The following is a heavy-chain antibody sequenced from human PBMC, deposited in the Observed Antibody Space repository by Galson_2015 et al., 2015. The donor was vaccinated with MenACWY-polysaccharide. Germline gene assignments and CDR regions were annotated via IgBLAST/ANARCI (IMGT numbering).Heavy chain of an antibody. V-gene: IGHV3-7*01. CDR2: IKLDGSEK. J-gene: IGHJ3*02. D-gene: IGHD3-10*01. Sequence: SLRLSCAASGFTFGSYWMSWVRQAPGKGLEWVANIKLDGSEKYYVDSVKGRFAISRDNAKNSLYLQMNSLRAEDTAVYYCAREYPRMVRGVIIDALDIWGLGTMVTVSS. CDR3: AREYPRMVRGVIIDALDI. CDR1: GFTFGSYW.